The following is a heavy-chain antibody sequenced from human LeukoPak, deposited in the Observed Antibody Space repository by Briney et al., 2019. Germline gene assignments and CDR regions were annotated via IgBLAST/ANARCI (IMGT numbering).Heavy chain of an antibody. V-gene: IGHV1-18*01. CDR1: GYTFTSYG. Sequence: ASVKVSCKASGYTFTSYGISWVRQAPGQGLERMGWVSAYNGNTNYAQKLQGRVTMTTDTSTSTAYMELRSLRSDDTAVYYCASGFDILTGYYCDYWGQGTLVTVSS. CDR2: VSAYNGNT. CDR3: ASGFDILTGYYCDY. J-gene: IGHJ4*02. D-gene: IGHD3-9*01.